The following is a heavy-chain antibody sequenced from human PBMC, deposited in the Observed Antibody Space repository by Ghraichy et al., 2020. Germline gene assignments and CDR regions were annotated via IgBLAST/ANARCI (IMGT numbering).Heavy chain of an antibody. CDR2: IGSRGGST. V-gene: IGHV3-23*01. CDR3: AKGSSGWPYTLDY. D-gene: IGHD6-19*01. Sequence: GESLRLSCAASGFTFSDYAMTWVRQAPGKGLEWVSSIGSRGGSTYYADPVTGRFTISRDNSKNTLLLQMNSLRAEDTAVYYCAKGSSGWPYTLDYWGQGALVTVSS. CDR1: GFTFSDYA. J-gene: IGHJ4*02.